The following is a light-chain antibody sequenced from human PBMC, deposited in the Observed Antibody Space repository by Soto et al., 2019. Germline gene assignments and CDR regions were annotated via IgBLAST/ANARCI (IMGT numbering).Light chain of an antibody. CDR3: QHRGSWPRS. J-gene: IGKJ1*01. V-gene: IGKV3-11*01. CDR2: DAA. CDR1: QSVGTS. Sequence: EIVLTQSPATLSSFPGERATLSCTASQSVGTSLAWYKQQPGQAPRLLIHDAAYRASGIPERFSGSGSGTAFSLSISRLEPDDFAVYYCQHRGSWPRSFGRGTKVEI.